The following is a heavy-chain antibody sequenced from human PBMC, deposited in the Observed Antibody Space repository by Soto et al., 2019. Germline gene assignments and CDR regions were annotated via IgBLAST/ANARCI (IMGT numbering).Heavy chain of an antibody. D-gene: IGHD3-10*01. J-gene: IGHJ4*02. V-gene: IGHV1-3*01. CDR2: TNPRNGNT. Sequence: SVKVSCKASGYILTSYGLNWLGEDPGRGRERMGWTNPRNGNTKYSHKTQRRLIIERDKSASRPYMELSSLRSEETALHYGARGGYFARSNYLGCWSPGTLVTVAS. CDR3: ARGGYFARSNYLGC. CDR1: GYILTSYG.